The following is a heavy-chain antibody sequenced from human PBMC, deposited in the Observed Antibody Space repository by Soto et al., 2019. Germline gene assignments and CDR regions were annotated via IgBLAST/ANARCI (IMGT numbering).Heavy chain of an antibody. Sequence: EVQLLESGGGLVQPGGSLRLSCAASGFTFNAYAMTWVRQAPGKGLEWVSAIGGSGGNRYYAASVRGRFTISRDNSKDTVDLQMNSLRVEDTAVYYCARVASDYINSVDHWGQGILVCVSS. CDR3: ARVASDYINSVDH. J-gene: IGHJ4*02. V-gene: IGHV3-23*01. D-gene: IGHD4-4*01. CDR1: GFTFNAYA. CDR2: IGGSGGNR.